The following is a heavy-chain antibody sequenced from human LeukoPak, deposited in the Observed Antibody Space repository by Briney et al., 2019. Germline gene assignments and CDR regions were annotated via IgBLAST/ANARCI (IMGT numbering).Heavy chain of an antibody. V-gene: IGHV1-2*02. CDR2: INPNSGGT. CDR3: ARESLSYGDYDFDY. D-gene: IGHD4-17*01. Sequence: ASVKVSCKASGYTFTDYYLHWVRQAPGQGPEWMGWINPNSGGTNYAQKFQGRVTVTRDTSISTAYMELSRLRSDDTAVYYCARESLSYGDYDFDYWGQGTLVTVSS. J-gene: IGHJ4*02. CDR1: GYTFTDYY.